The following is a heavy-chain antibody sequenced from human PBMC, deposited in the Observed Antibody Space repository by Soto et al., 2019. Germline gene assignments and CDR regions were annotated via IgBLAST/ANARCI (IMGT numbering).Heavy chain of an antibody. CDR2: IIPIFGTA. Sequence: ASVKVSCKASGGTFSSYAISWVRQAPGQGLEWMGGIIPIFGTANYAQKFQGRVTITADESTSTAYMELSSLRSEDTAVYYCARVTYGSGSYDYYGMDVWGQGTTVTVSS. CDR1: GGTFSSYA. CDR3: ARVTYGSGSYDYYGMDV. D-gene: IGHD3-10*01. J-gene: IGHJ6*02. V-gene: IGHV1-69*13.